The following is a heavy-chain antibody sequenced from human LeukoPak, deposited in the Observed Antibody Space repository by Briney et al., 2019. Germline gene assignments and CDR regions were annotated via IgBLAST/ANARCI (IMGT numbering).Heavy chain of an antibody. D-gene: IGHD3-22*01. CDR1: GFTFSSYG. CDR2: ISSSSDSI. J-gene: IGHJ4*02. CDR3: AKDLFRSDSSGYYDY. Sequence: GGSLRLSCVTSGFTFSSYGMNWVRQAPGKGLEWVSHISSSSDSIYYADSVRGRFTVSRDNAKNSLYLQMNSLRAEDTAVYYCAKDLFRSDSSGYYDYWGQGTLVTVSS. V-gene: IGHV3-48*04.